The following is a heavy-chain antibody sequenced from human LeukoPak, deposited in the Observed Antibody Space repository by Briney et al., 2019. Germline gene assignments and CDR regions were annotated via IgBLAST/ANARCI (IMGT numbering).Heavy chain of an antibody. CDR3: ASGRTYYYDSSGYTFDY. CDR2: ISHSEIT. V-gene: IGHV4-4*02. J-gene: IGHJ4*02. Sequence: SETLSLTCAVSGDSVSSTYWWSWVRQPPGKGLEWIGEISHSEITNYNSSLKSRVTISVDKSRNQISLKVTSVTAADTAVYYCASGRTYYYDSSGYTFDYWGQGTLVTVSS. D-gene: IGHD3-22*01. CDR1: GDSVSSTYW.